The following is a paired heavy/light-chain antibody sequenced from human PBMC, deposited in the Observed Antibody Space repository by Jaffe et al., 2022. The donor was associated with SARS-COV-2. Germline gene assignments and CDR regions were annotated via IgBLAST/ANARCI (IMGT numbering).Heavy chain of an antibody. Sequence: QLQLQESGPGLVKPSETLSLTCTVSGGSISSSSYYWGWIRQPPGKGLEWIGSMYYSGYTYYNPSLKSRVTISADTSKNQFSLRLTSVTAADTAIYYCARGGDGYSRGLYDHWGQGTLVTVSS. CDR1: GGSISSSSYY. D-gene: IGHD3-16*01. J-gene: IGHJ4*02. CDR2: MYYSGYT. CDR3: ARGGDGYSRGLYDH. V-gene: IGHV4-39*01.
Light chain of an antibody. J-gene: IGKJ1*01. CDR3: QQYYSSPWT. CDR2: WAS. V-gene: IGKV4-1*01. Sequence: DIVMTQSPDSLAVSLGERATINCKSSQSLLYSSNNKNYLAWYQQKPGQPPKVLIYWASTRESGVPDRFSGSGSGTDFSLTISSLQAEDVAVYYCQQYYSSPWTFGQGTKVEIK. CDR1: QSLLYSSNNKNY.